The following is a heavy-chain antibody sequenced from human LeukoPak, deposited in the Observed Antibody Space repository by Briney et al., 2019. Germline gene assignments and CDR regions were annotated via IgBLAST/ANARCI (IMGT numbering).Heavy chain of an antibody. V-gene: IGHV3-21*01. CDR1: GFSFSTYS. CDR3: ARVPAPYAYDTSGYDS. CDR2: ISRSSLSI. J-gene: IGHJ4*02. D-gene: IGHD3-22*01. Sequence: GGSLRLSCAASGFSFSTYSMNWVRQAPGKGLEWVSSISRSSLSIYYADSVRDRFTISRDNAKNSLYLEMNSLRAEDTAVYYCARVPAPYAYDTSGYDSWGQGTLVTVSS.